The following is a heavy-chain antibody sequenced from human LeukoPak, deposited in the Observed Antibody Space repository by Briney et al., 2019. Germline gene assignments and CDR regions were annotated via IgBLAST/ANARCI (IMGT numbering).Heavy chain of an antibody. CDR1: GYTFTGYY. J-gene: IGHJ3*02. D-gene: IGHD3-22*01. CDR2: INPSGGST. Sequence: ASVKVSCKASGYTFTGYYMHWVRQAPGQGLEWMGIINPSGGSTSYAQKFQGRVTMTRDTSTSTVYMELSSLRSEDTAVYYCARGYYDSSGYYHDAFDIWGQGTMVTVSS. V-gene: IGHV1-46*01. CDR3: ARGYYDSSGYYHDAFDI.